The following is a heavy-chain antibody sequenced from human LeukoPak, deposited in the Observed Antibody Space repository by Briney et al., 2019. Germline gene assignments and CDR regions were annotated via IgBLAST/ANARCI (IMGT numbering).Heavy chain of an antibody. CDR2: IYHSGST. V-gene: IGHV4-30-2*01. D-gene: IGHD5-18*01. J-gene: IGHJ4*02. Sequence: PSETLSLTCAVSGGSISSGGYSWSWIRQPPGKGLEWIGYIYHSGSTYYNPSLKSRVTISVDRSKNQFSLKLSSVTAADTAVYYCARYRRGYSYDNYFDYWGQGTLVTVSS. CDR3: ARYRRGYSYDNYFDY. CDR1: GGSISSGGYS.